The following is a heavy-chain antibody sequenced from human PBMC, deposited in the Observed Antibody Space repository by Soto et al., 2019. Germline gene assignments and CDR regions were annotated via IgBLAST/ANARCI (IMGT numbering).Heavy chain of an antibody. V-gene: IGHV6-1*01. J-gene: IGHJ6*02. D-gene: IGHD2-2*02. CDR3: ARGYCSSNSCYNLYYYFYGMDV. Sequence: SQTLSLTCAISGDSVSSNSAAWNWIRQSPSRGLEWLGRTYYRSKWYNDYAVSVKSRITINPDTSKNQFSLQLNSVTPEDTAVYYCARGYCSSNSCYNLYYYFYGMDVWGQGTTVTVSS. CDR2: TYYRSKWYN. CDR1: GDSVSSNSAA.